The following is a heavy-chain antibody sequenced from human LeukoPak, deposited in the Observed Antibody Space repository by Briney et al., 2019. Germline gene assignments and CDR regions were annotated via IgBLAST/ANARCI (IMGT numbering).Heavy chain of an antibody. J-gene: IGHJ4*02. CDR3: ARAVGDYFIDY. CDR1: GFTFSSYS. Sequence: GSLRLSCAASGFTFSSYSMNWVRQAPGKGLEWVSYISSSSSTIYYADSVKGRFTISRDNAKNSLYLQMNSLRAEDTAVYYCARAVGDYFIDYWGQGTLVTVSS. CDR2: ISSSSSTI. D-gene: IGHD4-17*01. V-gene: IGHV3-48*01.